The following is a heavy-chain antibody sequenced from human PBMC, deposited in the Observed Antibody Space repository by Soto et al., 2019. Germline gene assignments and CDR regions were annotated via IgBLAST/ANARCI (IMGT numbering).Heavy chain of an antibody. D-gene: IGHD6-13*01. CDR3: ARDWVAAAGTRYYYGMDV. CDR1: GGSISSSNW. Sequence: QVQLQESGPGLVKPSGTLSLTCAVSGGSISSSNWWSWVRQPPGKGLEWIGEIYHSGSTNYNPSLKSRVTISVDKSKNQFSLKLSSVTAADTAVYYCARDWVAAAGTRYYYGMDVWGQGPTVTVSS. CDR2: IYHSGST. J-gene: IGHJ6*02. V-gene: IGHV4-4*02.